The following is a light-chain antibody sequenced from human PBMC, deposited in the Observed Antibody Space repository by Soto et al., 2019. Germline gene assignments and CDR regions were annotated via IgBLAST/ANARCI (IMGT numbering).Light chain of an antibody. J-gene: IGKJ1*01. CDR2: DAS. Sequence: ELVLTQSPATLSLSPGERATLSCRASQSVSSYLAWYQQKPGQAPRLLIYDASKRATGIPARFSGSGSETDFTLTISSLEPEDFAVYFCQQYNNWPPAFGQGTKVEIK. V-gene: IGKV3-11*01. CDR1: QSVSSY. CDR3: QQYNNWPPA.